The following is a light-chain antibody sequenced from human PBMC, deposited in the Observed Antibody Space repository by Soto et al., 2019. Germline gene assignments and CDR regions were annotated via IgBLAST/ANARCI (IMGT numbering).Light chain of an antibody. CDR1: QSVSSN. Sequence: EIVMTQYPATLSVSPGERATLSCRASQSVSSNLAWYQQKPGQAPRLLIYAASTRATGIPDRFSGSGSGTDFTLTIGRLDPEDFAVYYCLKYGSSPGWTFGPGTKV. CDR3: LKYGSSPGWT. CDR2: AAS. V-gene: IGKV3-20*01. J-gene: IGKJ1*01.